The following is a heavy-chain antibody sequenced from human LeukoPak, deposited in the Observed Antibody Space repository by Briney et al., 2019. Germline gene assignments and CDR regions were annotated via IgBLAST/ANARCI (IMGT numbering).Heavy chain of an antibody. CDR2: IIPIFGTA. V-gene: IGHV1-69*13. J-gene: IGHJ3*02. Sequence: GASVKVSCKASGGTFSSYAISWVRQAPGQGLEWMGGIIPIFGTANYAQKFQGRVTITADESTSTAYMELSSLRSEDTAVYYCARDRVSGKMVPDAFDIWGQGTMVTVSS. CDR1: GGTFSSYA. D-gene: IGHD3-10*01. CDR3: ARDRVSGKMVPDAFDI.